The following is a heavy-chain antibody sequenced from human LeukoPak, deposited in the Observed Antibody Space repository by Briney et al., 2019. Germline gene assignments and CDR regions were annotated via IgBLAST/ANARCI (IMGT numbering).Heavy chain of an antibody. Sequence: GGSLRLSCAASGFTFSSYEMNWVRQAPGKGLEWVSYISSSGSTIYYADSVKGRFTISRDNAKNSLYLQMNSLRAEDTAVYYCARDMYYYGSGGPNWFDPWGQGTLVTVSS. CDR3: ARDMYYYGSGGPNWFDP. CDR1: GFTFSSYE. V-gene: IGHV3-48*03. J-gene: IGHJ5*02. CDR2: ISSSGSTI. D-gene: IGHD3-10*01.